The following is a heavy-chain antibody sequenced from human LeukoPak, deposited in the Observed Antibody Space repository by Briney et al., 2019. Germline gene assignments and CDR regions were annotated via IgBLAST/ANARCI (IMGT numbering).Heavy chain of an antibody. Sequence: SETLSLTCTVSGGSISNYYWGWLRQAPGKGLEWIGSIYYSGNTYYNSSLKSRVTISLDTSKNQFSLNLFSVTAAGTAMYYCTRANGYGLMDYWGQGTLVTVSS. CDR2: IYYSGNT. D-gene: IGHD3-10*01. J-gene: IGHJ4*02. CDR3: TRANGYGLMDY. CDR1: GGSISNYY. V-gene: IGHV4-39*07.